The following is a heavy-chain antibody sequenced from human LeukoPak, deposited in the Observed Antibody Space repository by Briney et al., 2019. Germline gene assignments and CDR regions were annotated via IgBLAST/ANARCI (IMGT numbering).Heavy chain of an antibody. CDR2: INHSGST. Sequence: KSSETLSLTCAVYGGSFSGYYWSWIRQPPGKGLEWIGEINHSGSTNYNPSLKSRATISVDASKNQVSLKVTPVTAADTAVYYCVGSRERPWLTIGGLDYWGQGTLVTVSS. CDR3: VGSRERPWLTIGGLDY. J-gene: IGHJ4*02. D-gene: IGHD3-10*01. V-gene: IGHV4-34*01. CDR1: GGSFSGYY.